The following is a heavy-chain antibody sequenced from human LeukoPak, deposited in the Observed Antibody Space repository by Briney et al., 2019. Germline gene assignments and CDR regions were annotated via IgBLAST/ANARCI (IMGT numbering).Heavy chain of an antibody. CDR2: ISYDGSNK. J-gene: IGHJ4*02. D-gene: IGHD3-10*01. CDR3: ARGEYGSGSYHIDY. Sequence: GGSLRLSCAASGFTFSSYGMHWVRQAPGKGLEWVAVISYDGSNKYYADSVKGRFTISRDNSKNSLYLQMNSLRAEDTAVYYCARGEYGSGSYHIDYWGQGTLVTVSS. V-gene: IGHV3-30*03. CDR1: GFTFSSYG.